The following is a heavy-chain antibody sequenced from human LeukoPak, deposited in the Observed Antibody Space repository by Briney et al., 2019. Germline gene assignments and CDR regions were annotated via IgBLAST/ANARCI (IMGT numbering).Heavy chain of an antibody. V-gene: IGHV1-18*01. J-gene: IGHJ4*01. CDR1: GYDLNTYA. D-gene: IGHD3-10*01. CDR2: ISSYNGKT. CDR3: ARDFAMVRVFDF. Sequence: APVKVSCKASGYDLNTYAFSWVRQAPGQGLEGMGWISSYNGKTENAKNFRGRVTLTTDISTGTAYMELRGLTSDDTAVYYCARDFAMVRVFDFWGQGTLVTVSS.